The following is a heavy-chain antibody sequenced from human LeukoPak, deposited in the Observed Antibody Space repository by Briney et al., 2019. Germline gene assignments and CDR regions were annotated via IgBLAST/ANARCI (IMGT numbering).Heavy chain of an antibody. Sequence: ASVKVSCKASGYTFTTYAISWVRQAPGQGLEWMGWISAYYGNTTYAQKFQGRVTMTTDTSTSTAYMELRSLRSDDTAVYYCASGYDFSDYWGQGTLVTVSS. CDR3: ASGYDFSDY. CDR2: ISAYYGNT. J-gene: IGHJ4*02. D-gene: IGHD3-3*01. V-gene: IGHV1-18*01. CDR1: GYTFTTYA.